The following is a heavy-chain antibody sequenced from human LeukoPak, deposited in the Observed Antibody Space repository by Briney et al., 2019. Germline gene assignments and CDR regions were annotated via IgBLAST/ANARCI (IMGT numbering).Heavy chain of an antibody. V-gene: IGHV3-21*01. CDR2: TSSSSSYI. J-gene: IGHJ4*02. D-gene: IGHD2-2*01. Sequence: PGGSLRLSCAASGFTFSSYSMNWVRQAPGKGLEWVSSTSSSSSYIHYADSVKGRFSISRDNAKKSLYLQMNSLRAEDTAVYYCAKDSVGYCSSTSCYDAPDYWGQGTLVTVSS. CDR1: GFTFSSYS. CDR3: AKDSVGYCSSTSCYDAPDY.